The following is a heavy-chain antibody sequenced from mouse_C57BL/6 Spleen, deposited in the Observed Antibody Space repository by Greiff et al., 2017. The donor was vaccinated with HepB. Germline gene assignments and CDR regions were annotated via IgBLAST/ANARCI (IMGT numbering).Heavy chain of an antibody. D-gene: IGHD2-5*01. CDR3: ARDNSNYVGWYFDV. Sequence: EVQLVESEGGLVQPGSSMKLSCTASGFTFSDYYMAWVRQVPEKGLEWVANINYDGSSTYYLDSLKSRFIISRDNAKNILYLQMSSLKSEDTATYYCARDNSNYVGWYFDVWGTGTTVTVSS. CDR1: GFTFSDYY. CDR2: INYDGSST. V-gene: IGHV5-16*01. J-gene: IGHJ1*03.